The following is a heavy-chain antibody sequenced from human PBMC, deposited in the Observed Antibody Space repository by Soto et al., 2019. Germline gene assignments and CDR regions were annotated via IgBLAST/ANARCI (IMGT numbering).Heavy chain of an antibody. CDR2: IYYSGST. D-gene: IGHD1-26*01. CDR3: ARSSYPRYYGMDV. Sequence: TLETLSHTCTFSGCSISSYYWSWIRQPPGKGLEWIGYIYYSGSTNYNPSLKSRVTISVDTSKNQFSLKLSSVTAADTAVYYCARSSYPRYYGMDVWGQGTTVTVSS. CDR1: GCSISSYY. V-gene: IGHV4-59*01. J-gene: IGHJ6*02.